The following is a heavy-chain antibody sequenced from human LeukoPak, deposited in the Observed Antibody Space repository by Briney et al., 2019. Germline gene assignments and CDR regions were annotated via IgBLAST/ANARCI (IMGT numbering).Heavy chain of an antibody. D-gene: IGHD4-17*01. Sequence: GGSLRLSCAASGFTLSDYAMSWVRQTPGKGLEWVSAISGGGDTYYVDAVKGRFIVSRDNSMNTLYLQMNSLRAEDTAVYYCAKETRDYGDRTPSDCWGQGDLVTVSS. CDR3: AKETRDYGDRTPSDC. V-gene: IGHV3-23*01. CDR2: ISGGGDT. CDR1: GFTLSDYA. J-gene: IGHJ4*02.